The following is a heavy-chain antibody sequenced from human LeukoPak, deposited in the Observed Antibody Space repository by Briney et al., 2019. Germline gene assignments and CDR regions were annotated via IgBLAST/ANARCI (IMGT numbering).Heavy chain of an antibody. CDR1: GFTFSSYS. CDR2: ISGSGGST. V-gene: IGHV3-23*01. Sequence: PGGSLRLSCAASGFTFSSYSMNWVRQAPGKGLEWVSAISGSGGSTYYADSVKGRFTISRDNPKNTLYLQMNSLRAEDTAVYYCANSYDFWSGFFDYWGQGTLVTVSS. CDR3: ANSYDFWSGFFDY. J-gene: IGHJ4*02. D-gene: IGHD3-3*01.